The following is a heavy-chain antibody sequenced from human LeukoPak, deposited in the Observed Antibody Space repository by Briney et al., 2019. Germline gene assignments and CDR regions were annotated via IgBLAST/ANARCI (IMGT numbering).Heavy chain of an antibody. CDR2: ISWDGGST. CDR1: GFTFDDYA. V-gene: IGHV3-43D*04. Sequence: GGSLRLSCAASGFTFDDYAMHWVRQAPGKGLEWVSLISWDGGSTYYADSVKGRFAISRDNSKNSLYLQMNSLRAEDTAVYYCAKYRGSSGYENYWGQGTLVTVSS. CDR3: AKYRGSSGYENY. D-gene: IGHD3-22*01. J-gene: IGHJ4*02.